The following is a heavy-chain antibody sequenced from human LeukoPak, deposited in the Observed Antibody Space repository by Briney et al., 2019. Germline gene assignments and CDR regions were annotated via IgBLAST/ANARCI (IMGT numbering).Heavy chain of an antibody. V-gene: IGHV3-23*01. J-gene: IGHJ5*01. Sequence: QAGGSLTLSCAASGFTFRNFAMAWVRQSPGKGLEWVSGIYAGGGSKYYADSVRGRFTISRDNARDMVFLQMNSLRGDDTAVYFCAKDLTSGDGKWEFDSWGQGTLVTVA. CDR3: AKDLTSGDGKWEFDS. CDR1: GFTFRNFA. CDR2: IYAGGGSK. D-gene: IGHD3-9*01.